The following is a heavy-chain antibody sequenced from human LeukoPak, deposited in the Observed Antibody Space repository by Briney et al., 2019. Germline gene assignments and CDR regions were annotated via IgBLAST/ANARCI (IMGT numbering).Heavy chain of an antibody. CDR3: ARYCTSTTCILRGFDY. D-gene: IGHD2-2*01. J-gene: IGHJ4*02. CDR1: GYSFTSGHY. Sequence: SETLSLTCSVSGYSFTSGHYWGWIRQSPGKGLEWIANIYHTGSAHYNPSLKSRVTISVDTSKNQFSLKLSSVTAADTAVYYCARYCTSTTCILRGFDYWGQGTLVTVSS. V-gene: IGHV4-38-2*01. CDR2: IYHTGSA.